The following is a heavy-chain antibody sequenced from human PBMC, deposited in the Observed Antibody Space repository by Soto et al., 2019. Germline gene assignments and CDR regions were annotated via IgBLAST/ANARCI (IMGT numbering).Heavy chain of an antibody. D-gene: IGHD2-15*01. J-gene: IGHJ4*02. CDR3: ATTSYCSGGSCYPGDY. Sequence: SETLSLTCTVSGGSISSYYWSWIRQPAGKGLEWIGRIYTSGSTNYNPSLKSRATMSVDTSKNQFSLKLSSVTAADTAVYYCATTSYCSGGSCYPGDYWGQGTLVTVSS. CDR1: GGSISSYY. V-gene: IGHV4-4*07. CDR2: IYTSGST.